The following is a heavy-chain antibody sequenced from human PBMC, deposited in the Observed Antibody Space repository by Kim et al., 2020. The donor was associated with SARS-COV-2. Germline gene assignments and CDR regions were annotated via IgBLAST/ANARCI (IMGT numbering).Heavy chain of an antibody. CDR1: GYTFTGYY. J-gene: IGHJ2*01. CDR3: ARDPAPWYSIAPGGWYFDL. V-gene: IGHV1-2*02. CDR2: INPNSGGT. Sequence: ASVKVSCKASGYTFTGYYMHWVRQAPGQGLEWMGWINPNSGGTNYAQKFQGRVTMTRDTSISTAYMELSRLRSDDTAVYYCARDPAPWYSIAPGGWYFDLWGRGTLVTVSS. D-gene: IGHD6-6*01.